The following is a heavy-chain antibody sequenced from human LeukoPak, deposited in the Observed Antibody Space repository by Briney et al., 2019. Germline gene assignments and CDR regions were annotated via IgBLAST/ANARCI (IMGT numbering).Heavy chain of an antibody. CDR1: GGSIFSYY. Sequence: SETLSLTCTVSGGSIFSYYWSWIRQPPGKGLEWMGYIYYSGSTNYNPSLKSRVTISVDTSKNQFSLRVISVTAADTAVYYCARHLNNCGDDCYIFDYWGQGTLVTVSS. D-gene: IGHD2-21*01. V-gene: IGHV4-59*08. J-gene: IGHJ4*02. CDR3: ARHLNNCGDDCYIFDY. CDR2: IYYSGST.